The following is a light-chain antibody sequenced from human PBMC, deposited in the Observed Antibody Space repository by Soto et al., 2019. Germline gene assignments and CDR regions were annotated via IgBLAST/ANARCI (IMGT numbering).Light chain of an antibody. V-gene: IGLV2-14*01. CDR3: SSYTSSNTYV. Sequence: QSALTQPASVSGSPGQSITISCTGTSSDVSGYNYVSWYQQHPGKAPKLMIYEVSNRPSGVSNRFSGSKSGNTAPLTISGLQAEDEADYYCSSYTSSNTYVFGTGTKVTVL. J-gene: IGLJ1*01. CDR2: EVS. CDR1: SSDVSGYNY.